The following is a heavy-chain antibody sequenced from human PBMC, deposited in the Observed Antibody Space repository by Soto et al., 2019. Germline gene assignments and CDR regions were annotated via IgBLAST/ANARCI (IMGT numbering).Heavy chain of an antibody. Sequence: GGSLRLSCAASGFTFSSYSMNWVRQAPGKGLECVSSISSSSSYIHYADSVKGRFTISRDNAKNSLYLQMTSLRAGDTAVYYCATGGDFDYWGQGTLVTVSS. CDR3: ATGGDFDY. V-gene: IGHV3-21*01. CDR1: GFTFSSYS. CDR2: ISSSSSYI. J-gene: IGHJ4*02.